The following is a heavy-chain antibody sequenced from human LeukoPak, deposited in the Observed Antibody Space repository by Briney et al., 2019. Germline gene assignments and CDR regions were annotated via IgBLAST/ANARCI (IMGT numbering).Heavy chain of an antibody. Sequence: GGSLRLSCEASGFTFSSYGMHWVRQTPGKGLEWVSFIYSGGSTHNSDSVKGRFTISRDNSKNTLYLQMNSLRAEDTAVYYCARRAGDYSHPYDYWGQGTLVTVSS. CDR3: ARRAGDYSHPYDY. CDR1: GFTFSSYG. CDR2: IYSGGST. D-gene: IGHD3-22*01. V-gene: IGHV3-NL1*01. J-gene: IGHJ4*02.